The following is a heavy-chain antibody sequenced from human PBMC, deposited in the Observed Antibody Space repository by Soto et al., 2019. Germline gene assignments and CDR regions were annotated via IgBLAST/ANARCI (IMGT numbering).Heavy chain of an antibody. D-gene: IGHD6-6*01. J-gene: IGHJ4*02. V-gene: IGHV3-21*01. CDR2: ISSSSSYI. Sequence: LRLSCAASGFTFSSYSMNWVRQAPGKGLEWVSSISSSSSYIYYADSVKGRFTISRDNAKNSLYLQMNSLRAEDTAVYYCARESSSSTQFDYWGQGTLVTVSS. CDR1: GFTFSSYS. CDR3: ARESSSSTQFDY.